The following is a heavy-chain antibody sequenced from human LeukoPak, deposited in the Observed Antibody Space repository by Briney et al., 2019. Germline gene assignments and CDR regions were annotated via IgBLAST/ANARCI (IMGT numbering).Heavy chain of an antibody. CDR1: GFTFSTYW. CDR2: INREGGPQ. Sequence: GGSLRLSCSASGFTFSTYWMSWVRQAPGKGLEGMANINREGGPQNYVDSVKARFTISRDNAKHSLFSHMNDLRAEDTALYYCARDGIPTYAFDIWGQGTMVTVSP. CDR3: ARDGIPTYAFDI. J-gene: IGHJ3*02. V-gene: IGHV3-7*01. D-gene: IGHD1-26*01.